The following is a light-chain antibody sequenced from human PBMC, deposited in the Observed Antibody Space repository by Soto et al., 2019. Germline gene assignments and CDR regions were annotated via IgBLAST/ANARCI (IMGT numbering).Light chain of an antibody. J-gene: IGLJ1*01. CDR2: GVS. Sequence: QAVVTQPASVSGSPGQSITISCTGTITDIGAYNYVSWYQHHPGKAPKLLIYGVSSRPSGVSNRFSGSKSGNAAYLTISGLEADDEAEYYCSSYTSSITPYVFGTGTKLTVL. CDR1: ITDIGAYNY. V-gene: IGLV2-14*01. CDR3: SSYTSSITPYV.